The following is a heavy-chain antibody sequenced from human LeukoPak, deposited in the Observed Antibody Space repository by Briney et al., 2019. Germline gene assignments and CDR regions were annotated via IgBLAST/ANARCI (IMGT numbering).Heavy chain of an antibody. J-gene: IGHJ4*02. Sequence: ASVKVSCKASGYTFTSYDINWVRQATGQGLEWMGWMNPNSGNTGYAQKFQSRVTMTRNTPISTAYMELSSLGSEDTAVYYCARATRDCSSASCYNYWGQGTLVTVSS. CDR2: MNPNSGNT. CDR3: ARATRDCSSASCYNY. V-gene: IGHV1-8*01. CDR1: GYTFTSYD. D-gene: IGHD2-2*02.